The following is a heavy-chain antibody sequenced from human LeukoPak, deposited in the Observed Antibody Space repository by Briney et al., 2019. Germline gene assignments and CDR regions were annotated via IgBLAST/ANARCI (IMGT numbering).Heavy chain of an antibody. J-gene: IGHJ4*02. CDR1: GYTFTSYD. D-gene: IGHD6-19*01. Sequence: ASVKVSCKASGYTFTSYDINWVRQATGQGLEWMGWMNPNSGNTGYAQKFQGRVTMTRNTSISTAYMELSSLRSEDTAVYYCARGLAVAGQGFNGYDYWGQGTLVTVSS. V-gene: IGHV1-8*01. CDR2: MNPNSGNT. CDR3: ARGLAVAGQGFNGYDY.